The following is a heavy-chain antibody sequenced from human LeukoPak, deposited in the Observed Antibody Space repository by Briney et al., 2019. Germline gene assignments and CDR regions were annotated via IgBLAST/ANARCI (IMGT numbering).Heavy chain of an antibody. CDR2: IKQDGSEK. CDR3: ARVPEAFDI. J-gene: IGHJ3*02. V-gene: IGHV3-7*03. CDR1: GFPFSSYW. Sequence: GGSLRLSCAASGFPFSSYWMSWVRQAPGKGLEWVANIKQDGSEKYYVDSVKGRFTISRDNAKNSLYLQMNSLRAEDTAVYYCARVPEAFDIWGQGTMVTVSS.